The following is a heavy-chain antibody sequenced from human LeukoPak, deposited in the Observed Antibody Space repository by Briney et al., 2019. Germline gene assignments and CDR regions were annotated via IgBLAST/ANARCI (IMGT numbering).Heavy chain of an antibody. CDR3: ARDGGAMIVVVMFDY. J-gene: IGHJ4*02. V-gene: IGHV3-30-3*01. CDR2: ISYDGSNK. CDR1: GFTFSSYA. Sequence: GGSLRLSCAASGFTFSSYAMHWVRQAPGKGLERVAVISYDGSNKYYADSVKGRFTISRDNSKNTLYLQMNSLRAEDTAVYYCARDGGAMIVVVMFDYWGQGTLVTVSS. D-gene: IGHD3-22*01.